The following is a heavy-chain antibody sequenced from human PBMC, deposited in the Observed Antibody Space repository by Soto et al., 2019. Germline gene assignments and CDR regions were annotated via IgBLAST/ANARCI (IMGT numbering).Heavy chain of an antibody. J-gene: IGHJ3*02. CDR2: INPSGGST. D-gene: IGHD3-22*01. V-gene: IGHV1-46*01. CDR1: GYTFTSYY. CDR3: ARVLLRSMYDSSAFDAFDI. Sequence: ASVKVSCKASGYTFTSYYMHWVRQAPGQGLEWMGIINPSGGSTSYAQKFQGRVTMTRDTSTSTVYMELSSLRSEDTAVYYCARVLLRSMYDSSAFDAFDIWGQGTMVTVSS.